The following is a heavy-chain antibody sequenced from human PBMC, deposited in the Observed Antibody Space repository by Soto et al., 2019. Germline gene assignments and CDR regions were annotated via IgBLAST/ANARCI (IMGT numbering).Heavy chain of an antibody. CDR3: AKAVLPATAPCDY. Sequence: SETLSLTCRVSDGSSSNYYWNWIRHPPGKGLEWIGYIYYSGSTNYNPSLQSRVTISVDTSKNQFSLKLSSVTAADTAVYYCAKAVLPATAPCDYWGQGTLVTVSS. V-gene: IGHV4-59*01. D-gene: IGHD2-2*01. CDR1: DGSSSNYY. J-gene: IGHJ4*02. CDR2: IYYSGST.